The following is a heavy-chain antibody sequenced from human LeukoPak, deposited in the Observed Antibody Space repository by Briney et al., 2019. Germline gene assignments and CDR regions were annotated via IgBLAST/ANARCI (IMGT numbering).Heavy chain of an antibody. CDR2: ISSNGGST. CDR3: VKDATGTRFDP. CDR1: GFTFSSYA. Sequence: GGSLRLSCSASGFTFSSYAMHWVRPAPGKGLEYVSAISSNGGSTYYADSVKGRFTISRDNSKNTLYLQMSSLRAEDTAVYYCVKDATGTRFDPWGQGTLVTVSS. J-gene: IGHJ5*02. V-gene: IGHV3-64D*06. D-gene: IGHD1-1*01.